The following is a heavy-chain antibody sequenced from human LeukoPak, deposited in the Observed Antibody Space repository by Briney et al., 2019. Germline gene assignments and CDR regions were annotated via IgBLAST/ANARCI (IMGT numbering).Heavy chain of an antibody. CDR2: IHYSEYSGRIST. J-gene: IGHJ4*02. CDR3: AREVVSGGNCFFDY. Sequence: PSETLSLTCTVSAGSMTGHYWTWIRQPPGKGLEWIGYIHYSEYSGRISTDYNPSLMSRVTISVDTSKNQFSLKLSSVTAADTAVYYCAREVVSGGNCFFDYWGQGTLVTVSS. D-gene: IGHD2-15*01. V-gene: IGHV4-59*11. CDR1: AGSMTGHY.